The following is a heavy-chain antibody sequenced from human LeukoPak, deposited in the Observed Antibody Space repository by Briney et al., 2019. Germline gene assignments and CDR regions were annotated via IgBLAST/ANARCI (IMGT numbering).Heavy chain of an antibody. Sequence: PSETLSLTCTVSGGSITSSSYYWGWIRQPPGKGLEWIGSMSYSGGTYYNPSLKSRLTISLHTSKNQFSLRLSSVTAADTAFYYCVRHSNGNFDYWGQGTLVTVSS. CDR1: GGSITSSSYY. D-gene: IGHD2-8*01. CDR3: VRHSNGNFDY. J-gene: IGHJ4*02. CDR2: MSYSGGT. V-gene: IGHV4-39*01.